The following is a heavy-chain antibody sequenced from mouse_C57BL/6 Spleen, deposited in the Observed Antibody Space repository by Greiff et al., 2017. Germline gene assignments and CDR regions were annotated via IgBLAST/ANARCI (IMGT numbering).Heavy chain of an antibody. D-gene: IGHD1-1*01. J-gene: IGHJ2*01. Sequence: VQLQQSGAELVRPGASVKLSCTASGFNIKDDYMHWVKQRPEQGLEWIGWIDPENGDTEYASKFQGKATITADTSSNTAYLQLSSLTSEDTAVYYCTTFYYGSRDWGQGTTLTVSS. V-gene: IGHV14-4*01. CDR1: GFNIKDDY. CDR2: IDPENGDT. CDR3: TTFYYGSRD.